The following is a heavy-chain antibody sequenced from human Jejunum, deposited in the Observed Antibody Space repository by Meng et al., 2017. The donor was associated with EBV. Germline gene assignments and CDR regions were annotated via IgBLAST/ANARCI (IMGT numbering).Heavy chain of an antibody. CDR3: AKLLKY. J-gene: IGHJ4*02. CDR1: GFTFSSYS. CDR2: VSGSGGNT. V-gene: IGHV3-23*01. Sequence: VQVWASGGGLVQPGGSLRLSCAASGFTFSSYSMSWVRQAPGKGLEWVSTVSGSGGNTYYADSVKGRFTISRDISKNTLYLQMNSLTAEDTAIYYCAKLLKYWGQGTLVTVSS.